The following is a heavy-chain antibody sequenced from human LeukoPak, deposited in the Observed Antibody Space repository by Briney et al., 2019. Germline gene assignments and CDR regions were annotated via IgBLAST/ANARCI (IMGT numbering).Heavy chain of an antibody. CDR2: ISYDGSNK. V-gene: IGHV3-30*18. CDR1: GFTFSSYG. Sequence: GRSLRLSCAASGFTFSSYGMHWVRQAPGKGLEWVAVISYDGSNKYYADSVKGRFTISRDNSKNTLYLQMNSLRAEDTAVYYCAKGGGYGRGYYFDYWGQGTLVIVSS. CDR3: AKGGGYGRGYYFDY. D-gene: IGHD1-26*01. J-gene: IGHJ4*02.